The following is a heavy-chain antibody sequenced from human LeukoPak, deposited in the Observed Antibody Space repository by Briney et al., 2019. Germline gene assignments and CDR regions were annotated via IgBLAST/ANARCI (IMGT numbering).Heavy chain of an antibody. CDR1: GYIFTNNYG. V-gene: IGHV1-18*01. Sequence: ASVKVSCKASGYIFTNNYGISWVRQAPGQGLEWMGWINANNGDTNYAQNLQGRVTMTRDTSTSTAYMEVRSLRSDDTVVYYCARGPIAAAGDYWGQGTLVTVSS. D-gene: IGHD6-13*01. CDR3: ARGPIAAAGDY. J-gene: IGHJ4*02. CDR2: INANNGDT.